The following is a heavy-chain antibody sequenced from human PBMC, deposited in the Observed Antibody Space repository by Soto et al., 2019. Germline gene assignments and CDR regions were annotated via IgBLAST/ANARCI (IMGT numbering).Heavy chain of an antibody. D-gene: IGHD3-10*01. CDR2: IHRNGIS. Sequence: QVQLQESGPGLVKPSGTVSLTCDVSSGSISSDHWWSWVRQSPGKGLEWIGEIHRNGISNQKPSLKSRVTITIDTFKNHFSLKMNSVTAADTAVYYCARETRPVWFWGGYFDLWGRGALVFVSS. CDR1: SGSISSDHW. V-gene: IGHV4-4*02. CDR3: ARETRPVWFWGGYFDL. J-gene: IGHJ2*01.